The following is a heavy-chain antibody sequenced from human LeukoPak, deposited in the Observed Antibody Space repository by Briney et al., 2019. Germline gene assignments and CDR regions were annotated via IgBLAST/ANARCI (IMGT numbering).Heavy chain of an antibody. V-gene: IGHV4-59*01. CDR1: GGSISSYY. Sequence: SETLSLTCTVSGGSISSYYWSWIRQPPGKGLEWIGYIYYSGSTNYNPSLKSRVTISVDTSKIQFSLKLSSVTAADTAVYYCASGPYQLLLNYWGQGTLVTVSS. CDR3: ASGPYQLLLNY. J-gene: IGHJ4*02. D-gene: IGHD2-2*01. CDR2: IYYSGST.